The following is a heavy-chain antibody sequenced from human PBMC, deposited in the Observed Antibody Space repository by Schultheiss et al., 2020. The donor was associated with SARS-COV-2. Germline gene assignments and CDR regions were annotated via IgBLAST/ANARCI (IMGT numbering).Heavy chain of an antibody. V-gene: IGHV3-21*01. CDR2: ISSSSSYT. D-gene: IGHD5-12*01. CDR1: GFTFSSYS. Sequence: GESLKISCAASGFTFSSYSMNWVRQAPGKGLEWVSSISSSSSYTNYADSVKGRFTISRDNAKNSLYLQMNSLRAEDTAVYYCARGRATPDAFDIWGQGTMVTVSS. J-gene: IGHJ3*02. CDR3: ARGRATPDAFDI.